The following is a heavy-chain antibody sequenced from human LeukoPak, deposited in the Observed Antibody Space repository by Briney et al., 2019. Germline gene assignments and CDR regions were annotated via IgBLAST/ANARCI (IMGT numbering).Heavy chain of an antibody. Sequence: GGSLRLSCAASGLSFSNHWMHWVRQVPGKGLVRVSRINSDGSSTTYADSVKGRFTISRDNAKNTLYLQMNSLRDEDTAVYYCTRDVSQSSSWYGEFDYWGQGTQVTVS. CDR1: GLSFSNHW. J-gene: IGHJ4*02. V-gene: IGHV3-74*03. CDR3: TRDVSQSSSWYGEFDY. D-gene: IGHD6-13*01. CDR2: INSDGSST.